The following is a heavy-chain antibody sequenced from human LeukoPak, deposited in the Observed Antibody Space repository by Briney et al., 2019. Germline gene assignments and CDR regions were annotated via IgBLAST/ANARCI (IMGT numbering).Heavy chain of an antibody. J-gene: IGHJ4*02. CDR2: IKKDGSEE. CDR3: ATQYYGDFGY. D-gene: IGHD3-3*01. Sequence: GGSLRLSCAASGFTFSSYAMSWVRQAPGMGLEWVANIKKDGSEEYYVDSVKGRFTISRDNTKNSLFLHMNNLRAEDTAVYYCATQYYGDFGYWGQGTLVTVSS. V-gene: IGHV3-7*01. CDR1: GFTFSSYA.